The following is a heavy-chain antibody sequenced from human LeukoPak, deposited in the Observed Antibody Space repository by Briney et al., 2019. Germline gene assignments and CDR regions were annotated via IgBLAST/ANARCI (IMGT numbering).Heavy chain of an antibody. CDR3: AKDTYYDSSGRPYYFDY. J-gene: IGHJ4*02. Sequence: GGSLRLSCAASGFTFSSYAMSWVRQAPGKGLEWVSAISGSGGSTYYADSVKGRFTISRDNSKNTLYLQMNSLRAEDTAVYYCAKDTYYDSSGRPYYFDYWGQGTLVTVSS. CDR2: ISGSGGST. D-gene: IGHD3-22*01. V-gene: IGHV3-23*01. CDR1: GFTFSSYA.